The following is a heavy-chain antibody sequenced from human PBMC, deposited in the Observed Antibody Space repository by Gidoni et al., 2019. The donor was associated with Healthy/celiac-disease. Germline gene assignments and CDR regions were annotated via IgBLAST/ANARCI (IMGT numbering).Heavy chain of an antibody. D-gene: IGHD2-2*01. V-gene: IGHV4-30-4*01. J-gene: IGHJ4*02. Sequence: QVQLQESGPGLVKPSQTLSLTCTVSGGSISRGDYYWSWIRQPPGKGLAWIGYIYYSGSTYYNPSLENGVTISVDTSNNQFSLKLSSLTAADTAVYYCARGGIDCSSTCCYHYYFDYWGQGTLVTVSS. CDR1: GGSISRGDYY. CDR2: IYYSGST. CDR3: ARGGIDCSSTCCYHYYFDY.